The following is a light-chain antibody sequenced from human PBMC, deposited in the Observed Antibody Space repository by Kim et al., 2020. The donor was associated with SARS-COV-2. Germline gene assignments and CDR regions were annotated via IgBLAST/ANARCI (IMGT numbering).Light chain of an antibody. CDR2: DNN. CDR3: GTWDSSLSAV. J-gene: IGLJ3*02. V-gene: IGLV1-51*01. Sequence: QSVLTQPPSVSAAPGQKVTISCSGSRSNIGNNYVSWYQQLPGTAPKLLIYDNNKRPSGIPDRFSGSKSGTSATLGITGLQTGDEADYYCGTWDSSLSAVFGGGTQLTVL. CDR1: RSNIGNNY.